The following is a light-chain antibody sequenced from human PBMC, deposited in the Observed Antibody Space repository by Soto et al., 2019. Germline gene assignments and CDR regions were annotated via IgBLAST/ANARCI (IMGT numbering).Light chain of an antibody. V-gene: IGKV3-15*01. CDR3: QQYNKWPQT. Sequence: EIVLTQSPGTLSLSPGERATLSFRASQSVGSNLAWYQQKPGQAPRLLIYSASTRATGIPAKFSGSGSGTEFTLTISSLQSEDFAVYYCQQYNKWPQTFGQGTKV. CDR1: QSVGSN. CDR2: SAS. J-gene: IGKJ1*01.